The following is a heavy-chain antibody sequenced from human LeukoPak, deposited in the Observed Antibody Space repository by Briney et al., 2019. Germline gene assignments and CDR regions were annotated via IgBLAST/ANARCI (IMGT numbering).Heavy chain of an antibody. CDR2: ISSSSSYI. CDR1: GFTFSSYS. CDR3: ARVPLAKPYYFDY. V-gene: IGHV3-21*01. D-gene: IGHD6-13*01. Sequence: GGSLRLSCAASGFTFSSYSMNWVRQAPGTGLEWVSSISSSSSYIYYADSVKGRFTISRDNSKNTLYLQMNSLRAEDTAVYYCARVPLAKPYYFDYWGQGTLVTVSS. J-gene: IGHJ4*02.